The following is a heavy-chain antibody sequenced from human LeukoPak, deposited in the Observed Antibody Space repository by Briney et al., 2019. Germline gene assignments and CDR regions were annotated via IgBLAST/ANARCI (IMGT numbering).Heavy chain of an antibody. CDR1: GYTFTSYY. CDR3: ARGDLGDPYYYYYMDV. V-gene: IGHV1-46*01. CDR2: INPSGGST. D-gene: IGHD2-21*02. Sequence: ASVKVSCKASGYTFTSYYMHWVRQAPGQGLEWMGIINPSGGSTSYAQKFQGRVTMTRDMSTSTVYMELSSLRSEDTAVYYCARGDLGDPYYYYYMDVWGKGTTVTVSS. J-gene: IGHJ6*03.